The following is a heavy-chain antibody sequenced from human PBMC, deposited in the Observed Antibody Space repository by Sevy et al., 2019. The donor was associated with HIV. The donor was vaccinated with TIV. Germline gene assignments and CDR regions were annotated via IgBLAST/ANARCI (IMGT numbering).Heavy chain of an antibody. V-gene: IGHV3-30-3*01. J-gene: IGHJ6*02. Sequence: GGSLRLSCAASGFTFSSYAMHWVRQAPGKGLEWVAVISYDGSNKYYADSVKGRFTISRDNSKNTLYLQMNSLRAGDTAVYYCAREVPTPERFGAQSYYYYGMDVWGQGTTVTVSS. CDR1: GFTFSSYA. CDR2: ISYDGSNK. D-gene: IGHD3-10*01. CDR3: AREVPTPERFGAQSYYYYGMDV.